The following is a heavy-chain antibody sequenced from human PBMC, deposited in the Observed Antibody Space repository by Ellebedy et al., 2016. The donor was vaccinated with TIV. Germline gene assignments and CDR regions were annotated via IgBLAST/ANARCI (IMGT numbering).Heavy chain of an antibody. CDR3: AKVVGSYYFYGMDV. CDR1: GFTFISYW. Sequence: GGSLRLSXAVSGFTFISYWMHWVRQVPGKGLVWVARINRDGTSTSYADSVKGRFTISRDNSKNTLYLQMNSLRAEDTAVYWCAKVVGSYYFYGMDVWGQGTTVTVSS. J-gene: IGHJ6*02. V-gene: IGHV3-74*01. D-gene: IGHD3-16*01. CDR2: INRDGTST.